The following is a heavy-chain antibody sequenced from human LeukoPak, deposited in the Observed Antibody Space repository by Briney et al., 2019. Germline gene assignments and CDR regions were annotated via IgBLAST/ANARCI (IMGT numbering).Heavy chain of an antibody. J-gene: IGHJ4*02. V-gene: IGHV3-21*01. CDR2: IRSSSSYI. CDR3: ARALYYYDSSGYQPFDY. D-gene: IGHD3-22*01. Sequence: GGSLRLSCAASGFTFSSYSMNWVRQAPGKGLEWVSSIRSSSSYIYYADSVKGRFTISRDNAKTSLYLQMNSLRAEDTAVYYCARALYYYDSSGYQPFDYCGQGTLVTVSS. CDR1: GFTFSSYS.